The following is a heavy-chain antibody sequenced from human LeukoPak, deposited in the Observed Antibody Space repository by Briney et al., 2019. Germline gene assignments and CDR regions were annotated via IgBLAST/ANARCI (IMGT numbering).Heavy chain of an antibody. V-gene: IGHV1-46*01. D-gene: IGHD2-15*01. CDR3: ATHPHYCSGGSCYGYYYYMDV. J-gene: IGHJ6*03. CDR2: INPSGGST. CDR1: GYTFTSYY. Sequence: ASVKVSCKASGYTFTSYYMHWVRQAPGQGLEWMGIINPSGGSTSYAQKFQGRVTMTRDMSTSTVYMEPSSLRSEDTAVYYCATHPHYCSGGSCYGYYYYMDVWGKGTTVTVSS.